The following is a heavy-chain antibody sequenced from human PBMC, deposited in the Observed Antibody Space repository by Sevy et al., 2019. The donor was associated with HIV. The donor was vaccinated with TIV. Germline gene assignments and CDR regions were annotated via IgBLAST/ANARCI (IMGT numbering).Heavy chain of an antibody. Sequence: GESLKISCAASGFTFSSYGMHWVRQAPGKGLEWVAVISYDGSNKYYADSVKGRFTISRDNSKNTLYLQMNSLRAEDTAVYYCAKDTSDYGDYGGTYYFGMDVWGQGTTVTVSS. CDR3: AKDTSDYGDYGGTYYFGMDV. V-gene: IGHV3-30*18. J-gene: IGHJ6*02. D-gene: IGHD4-17*01. CDR1: GFTFSSYG. CDR2: ISYDGSNK.